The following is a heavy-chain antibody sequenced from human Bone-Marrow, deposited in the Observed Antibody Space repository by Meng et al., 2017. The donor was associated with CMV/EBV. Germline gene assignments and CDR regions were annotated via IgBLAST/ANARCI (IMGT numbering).Heavy chain of an antibody. CDR1: GFTFSSYS. V-gene: IGHV3-23*01. D-gene: IGHD3-10*01. J-gene: IGHJ6*02. CDR3: ARDSRESGYYYGMDV. CDR2: ISGSGGST. Sequence: GESLKISCAASGFTFSSYSMNWVRQAPGKGLEWVSAISGSGGSTYYADSVKGRFTISRDNSKNTLYLQMNSLRAEDTAVYYCARDSRESGYYYGMDVWGQGTTVTVSS.